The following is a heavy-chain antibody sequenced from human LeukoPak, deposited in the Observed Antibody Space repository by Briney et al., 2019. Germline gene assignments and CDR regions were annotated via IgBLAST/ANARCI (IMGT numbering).Heavy chain of an antibody. J-gene: IGHJ5*02. V-gene: IGHV1-2*02. CDR3: VRDRPHNWFDP. Sequence: ASVKVSCKAPGGTFSSYAISWVRQAPGQGLEWLGLIKPNNGDTNYAQKFQGRVTMTRDTSITTAYMELNRLKSDDTAVYYCVRDRPHNWFDPWGQGTLVTVSS. CDR1: GGTFSSYA. CDR2: IKPNNGDT.